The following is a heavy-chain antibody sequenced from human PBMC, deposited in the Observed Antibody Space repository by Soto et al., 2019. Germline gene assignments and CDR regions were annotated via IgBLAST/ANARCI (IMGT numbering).Heavy chain of an antibody. CDR3: AKDRIYDFWSGPSS. V-gene: IGHV3-30*18. CDR2: ISYDGSNK. CDR1: GFPFSSYG. Sequence: PGGFLRLSCAASGFPFSSYGMQWVRQAPGKGLEWVAVISYDGSNKYYADSVKGRFTISRDNSKNTLYLQMNSLRAEDTAVYYCAKDRIYDFWSGPSSWGQGTLVTVSS. J-gene: IGHJ4*02. D-gene: IGHD3-3*01.